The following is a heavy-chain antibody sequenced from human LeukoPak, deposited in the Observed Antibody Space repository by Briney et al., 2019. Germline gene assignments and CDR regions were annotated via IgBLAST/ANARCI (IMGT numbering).Heavy chain of an antibody. J-gene: IGHJ6*02. Sequence: SETLSLTCTVSGGSISSYYWSWIRQPPGKGLEWIGYIYYSESTNYNPSLKNRVTISVDTSKNQFSLKLSSVTAADTAVYYCARGSRYSPYYYYYGMDVWGQGTTVTVSS. CDR2: IYYSEST. CDR3: ARGSRYSPYYYYYGMDV. CDR1: GGSISSYY. D-gene: IGHD5-18*01. V-gene: IGHV4-59*01.